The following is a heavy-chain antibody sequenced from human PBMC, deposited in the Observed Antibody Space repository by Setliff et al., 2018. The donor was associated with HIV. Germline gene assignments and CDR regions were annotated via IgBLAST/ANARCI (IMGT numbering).Heavy chain of an antibody. D-gene: IGHD3-22*01. CDR3: ARDPHYFDTSGHYSWFYFDY. CDR1: GGAMTSSNYY. J-gene: IGHJ4*02. Sequence: SETLSLTCTVSGGAMTSSNYYWGWIRQSPGRGLEWIGSISSSGSTTYHPSLRSRVTVSAATSKNQFSLKLTSVTAADTAVYFCARDPHYFDTSGHYSWFYFDYWGQGTLVTVSS. V-gene: IGHV4-39*07. CDR2: ISSSGST.